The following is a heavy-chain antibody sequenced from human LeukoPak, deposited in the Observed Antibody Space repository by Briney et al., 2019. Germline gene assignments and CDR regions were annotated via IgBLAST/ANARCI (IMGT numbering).Heavy chain of an antibody. J-gene: IGHJ4*02. Sequence: SQTLSLTCTVSGGSISSGSYYWRWIRQPAGKGLEWIGRIYTSGSTNYNPSLKSRVTISVDTSKNQFSLKLSSVTAADTAVYYCARAQAPKTGYYYDSSGYGVYYFDYWGQGPLVTVSS. CDR2: IYTSGST. CDR1: GGSISSGSYY. V-gene: IGHV4-61*02. D-gene: IGHD3-22*01. CDR3: ARAQAPKTGYYYDSSGYGVYYFDY.